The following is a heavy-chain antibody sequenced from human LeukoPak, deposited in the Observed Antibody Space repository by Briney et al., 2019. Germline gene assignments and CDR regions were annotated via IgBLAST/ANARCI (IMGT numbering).Heavy chain of an antibody. CDR3: AELGITMIGGV. J-gene: IGHJ6*04. V-gene: IGHV3-30*18. Sequence: GGSLRLSCAASGFTFSSYGMHWVRQAPGKGLEWVAVISYDGSNKYYADSVKGRFTISRDNAKNSLYLQMNSLRAEDTAVYYCAELGITMIGGVWGKGTTVTISS. D-gene: IGHD3-10*02. CDR2: ISYDGSNK. CDR1: GFTFSSYG.